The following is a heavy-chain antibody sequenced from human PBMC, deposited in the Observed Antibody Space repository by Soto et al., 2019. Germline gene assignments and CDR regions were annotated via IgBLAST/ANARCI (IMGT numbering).Heavy chain of an antibody. CDR3: ARGRYGDY. Sequence: QAHLVQSGPEVKKPDASVKVSCKGSGYIFTSYGIAWVRQAPGQGLEWMGWISAHNGNTEYAQKFQGRVTVTRDTSTSTAYLELRSLRSDDTALYYCARGRYGDYWGQGAVVTVSS. CDR2: ISAHNGNT. V-gene: IGHV1-18*01. J-gene: IGHJ4*02. D-gene: IGHD4-17*01. CDR1: GYIFTSYG.